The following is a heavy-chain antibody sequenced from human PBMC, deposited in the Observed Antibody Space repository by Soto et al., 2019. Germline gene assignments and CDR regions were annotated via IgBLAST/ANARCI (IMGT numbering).Heavy chain of an antibody. J-gene: IGHJ6*02. CDR1: GGSFSGYY. CDR2: INHSGST. D-gene: IGHD3-16*01. V-gene: IGHV4-34*01. CDR3: ARGQVGSYVYYYYYGMDV. Sequence: SETLSLTCAVFGGSFSGYYWTWIRQPPGKGLEWIGEINHSGSTKYNPSLKSRVTILGDTSKNKLSLKLSSATAADMAVYYCARGQVGSYVYYYYYGMDVWGRGTTVTVSS.